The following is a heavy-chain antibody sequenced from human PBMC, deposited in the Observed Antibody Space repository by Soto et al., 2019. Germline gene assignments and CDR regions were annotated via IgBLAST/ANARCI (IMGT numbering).Heavy chain of an antibody. D-gene: IGHD4-17*01. CDR2: IYHSGST. CDR3: ERDTGY. J-gene: IGHJ4*02. Sequence: SETLSLTCAVSGYSISSGYYWGWIRQPPGKGLECIVSIYHSGSTYYNPSLKSRVTISVDTSKNQFSLKLSSVTAADTAVYYCERDTGYWGKGTLVTVSS. CDR1: GYSISSGYY. V-gene: IGHV4-38-2*02.